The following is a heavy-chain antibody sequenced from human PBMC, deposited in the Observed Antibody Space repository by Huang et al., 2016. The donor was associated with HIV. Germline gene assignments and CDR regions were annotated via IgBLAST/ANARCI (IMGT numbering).Heavy chain of an antibody. CDR3: ATWPPGSQMRAFDI. D-gene: IGHD2-15*01. Sequence: QVQLQESGPGLVKPSQTLSLTCTVSGASISSGSYYWTWIRQPAGKGLEWIEHIYTSGNTNYNPSLKSRVTISIDTSKNHFSLRLNSVPAADTAWYYCATWPPGSQMRAFDIWGPGTMITVSS. J-gene: IGHJ3*02. V-gene: IGHV4-61*09. CDR1: GASISSGSYY. CDR2: IYTSGNT.